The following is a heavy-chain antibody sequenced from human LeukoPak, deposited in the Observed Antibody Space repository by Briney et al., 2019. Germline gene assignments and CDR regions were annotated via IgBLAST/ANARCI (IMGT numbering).Heavy chain of an antibody. D-gene: IGHD7-27*01. J-gene: IGHJ4*02. Sequence: PSETLSLTCAVYGGSFSGYYWSWIRQPPRKGLEWIGEINHSGSTNYNPSLKSRVTISVDTSKNQFSLKLSSVTAADTAVYYCARGHGTGDPYYFDYWGQGTLVTVSS. CDR3: ARGHGTGDPYYFDY. CDR1: GGSFSGYY. CDR2: INHSGST. V-gene: IGHV4-34*01.